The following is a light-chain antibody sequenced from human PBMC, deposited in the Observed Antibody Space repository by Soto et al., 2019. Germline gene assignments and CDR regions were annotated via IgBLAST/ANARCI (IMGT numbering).Light chain of an antibody. CDR1: QSISNY. V-gene: IGKV1-39*01. CDR3: QQSYSTPYT. Sequence: VGDRVTITCRASQSISNYLNWYQQKPGKAPNLXXYIASNLHSGVPSRFSGSGSGTDFTLTISSLQPEDFATYYCQQSYSTPYTFGQGTKVDIK. J-gene: IGKJ2*01. CDR2: IAS.